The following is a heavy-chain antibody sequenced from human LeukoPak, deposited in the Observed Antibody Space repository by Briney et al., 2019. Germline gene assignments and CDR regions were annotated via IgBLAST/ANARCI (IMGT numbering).Heavy chain of an antibody. CDR3: ARADVFDY. V-gene: IGHV3-30-3*01. CDR1: GFTFSSYA. CDR2: ISYDGSNK. J-gene: IGHJ4*02. Sequence: PGGSLRLSCAASGFTFSSYAMHWVRQAPGKGLEWVAVISYDGSNKYYADSVKGRFTISRDNSKNTLYLQMNSLRAEDTAVYYCARADVFDYWGQGTLVTVSS.